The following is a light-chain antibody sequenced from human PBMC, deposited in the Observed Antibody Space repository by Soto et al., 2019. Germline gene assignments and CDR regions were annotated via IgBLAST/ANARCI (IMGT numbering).Light chain of an antibody. V-gene: IGLV2-14*01. CDR2: EVS. CDR1: SSDVGGHNY. Sequence: QSALTQPASVSGSLGQSITIPCTGTSSDVGGHNYVSWYQHHPGIAPKLMIYEVSNRPSGVSDRFSGSKSGNTASLTISGLQAEDEADYYCNSYTSSSTYVFGSGTKLTVL. CDR3: NSYTSSSTYV. J-gene: IGLJ1*01.